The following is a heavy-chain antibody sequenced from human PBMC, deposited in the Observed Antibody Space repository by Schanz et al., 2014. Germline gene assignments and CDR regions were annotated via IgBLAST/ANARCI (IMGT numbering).Heavy chain of an antibody. CDR1: GFTFTNYA. D-gene: IGHD6-19*01. Sequence: EVQLVESGGDLVQPGGSQRLSCAASGFTFTNYAMTWVRQAPGKGLEWVSGISGSGGSTYDADSVKGRFTISRDNSKNTLYLQMNSLRADDSAIYYCAKDHPSSGWPAFDVWGQGTQVTVSS. J-gene: IGHJ4*02. V-gene: IGHV3-23*04. CDR3: AKDHPSSGWPAFDV. CDR2: ISGSGGST.